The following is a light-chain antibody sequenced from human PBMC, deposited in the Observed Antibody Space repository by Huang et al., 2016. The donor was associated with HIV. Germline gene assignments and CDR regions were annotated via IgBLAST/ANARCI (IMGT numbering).Light chain of an antibody. V-gene: IGKV3-15*01. CDR2: AAS. CDR1: QSISTN. Sequence: TEMTQFPATLSVSPGESATLSCRASQSISTNLAWYQQKPRQAPRLLIYAASTRATGVPGRFGGSGSGTEFTLTISSLQSEDFAIYYCLQYNTWPKTFGQGTKVDFK. CDR3: LQYNTWPKT. J-gene: IGKJ1*01.